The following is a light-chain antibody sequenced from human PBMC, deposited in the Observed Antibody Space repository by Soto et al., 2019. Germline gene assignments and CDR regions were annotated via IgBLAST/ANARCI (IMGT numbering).Light chain of an antibody. J-gene: IGKJ5*01. CDR2: DAS. CDR3: QQYGSSPRT. V-gene: IGKV3-20*01. CDR1: QSVSGNY. Sequence: EIVLTQSPGTLSLSPGERATLSCMASQSVSGNYLTWYQHKPGQTPRLLIYDASTRATGIPDRFSGSGSGTDFTLTISRLEPEDFAVYYCQQYGSSPRTFGQGTRLEIK.